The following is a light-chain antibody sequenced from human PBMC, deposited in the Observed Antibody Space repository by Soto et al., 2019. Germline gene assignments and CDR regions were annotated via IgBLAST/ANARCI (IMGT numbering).Light chain of an antibody. Sequence: EIVLTQSPATLSLSPGERATLSCRASQSVSSYLAWYQHKPGQAPRLLIYDASNRATGIQARFSGSGSRTDFTLTIISLEPDDFAVYHCQHRSNWNQGVLTSGGGTKGEIK. CDR1: QSVSSY. CDR2: DAS. V-gene: IGKV3-11*01. J-gene: IGKJ4*01. CDR3: QHRSNWNQGVLT.